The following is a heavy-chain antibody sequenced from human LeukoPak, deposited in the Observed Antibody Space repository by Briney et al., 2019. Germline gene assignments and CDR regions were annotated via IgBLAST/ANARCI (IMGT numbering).Heavy chain of an antibody. CDR1: GFTFSSYG. J-gene: IGHJ4*02. Sequence: GGSLRLSCAASGFTFSSYGMHWVRQAPGKGLEWVAVISYDGSNKYYADSVKGRFTISRDNSKNTLYLQMNSLRAEDTAVYYCAKDVKHGYSSSWYVYWGQGTLVTVSS. D-gene: IGHD6-13*01. V-gene: IGHV3-30*18. CDR2: ISYDGSNK. CDR3: AKDVKHGYSSSWYVY.